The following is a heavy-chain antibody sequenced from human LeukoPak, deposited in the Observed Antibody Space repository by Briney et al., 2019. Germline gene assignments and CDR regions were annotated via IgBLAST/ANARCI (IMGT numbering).Heavy chain of an antibody. V-gene: IGHV3-21*01. D-gene: IGHD5-18*01. CDR1: GFTFSRFT. J-gene: IGHJ6*03. Sequence: GRSLRLSCAASGFTFSRFTMNWVRQAPGKGLEWVSSITSSSSYIYYADSVKGRFSISRDNAKNSLYLQMNTLRAEDTAVYYCTRDGDTGMVGGYYYYMDVWAKGTTVTVSS. CDR3: TRDGDTGMVGGYYYYMDV. CDR2: ITSSSSYI.